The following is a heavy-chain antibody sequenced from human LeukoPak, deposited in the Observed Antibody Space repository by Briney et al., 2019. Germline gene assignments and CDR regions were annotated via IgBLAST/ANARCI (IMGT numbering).Heavy chain of an antibody. CDR3: ARDMEIGKIWSFDS. Sequence: PSETLSLTCAVSGGSISSSNWWSWVCQPPGKGLEWIGEISHSGNANYNPSLRSRVTISVDKARNQFSLSLNSVTAADTAIYYCARDMEIGKIWSFDSWGLGTLVTVSS. V-gene: IGHV4-4*02. D-gene: IGHD3-3*01. J-gene: IGHJ4*02. CDR2: ISHSGNA. CDR1: GGSISSSNW.